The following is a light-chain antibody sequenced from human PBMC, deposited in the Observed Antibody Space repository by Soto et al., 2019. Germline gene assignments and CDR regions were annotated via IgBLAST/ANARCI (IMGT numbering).Light chain of an antibody. V-gene: IGKV1-39*01. Sequence: DIQMTQSPSSLSASVGDRVTITCRASQSTSIYLNWYQQKPGKAPKLLIYAASSLQSGVPSRFSGSGSGTDFSLTISSLQPEDFASYYCQQSYSTPYTFGQGTKVEIK. CDR2: AAS. J-gene: IGKJ2*01. CDR3: QQSYSTPYT. CDR1: QSTSIY.